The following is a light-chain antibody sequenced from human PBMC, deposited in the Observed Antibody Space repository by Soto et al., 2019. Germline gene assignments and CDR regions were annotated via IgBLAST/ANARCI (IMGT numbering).Light chain of an antibody. V-gene: IGKV3-15*01. CDR2: GVS. Sequence: EIVMTQTPATLSVSPGERATVSCRASQSVSSDLAWYQQQPGQAPRLLIYGVSTRATGIPARFSGSGSGTDFSLTISSLQSEDFAVYYCLEYNNWPRWTFGKGTKVDSK. CDR1: QSVSSD. J-gene: IGKJ1*01. CDR3: LEYNNWPRWT.